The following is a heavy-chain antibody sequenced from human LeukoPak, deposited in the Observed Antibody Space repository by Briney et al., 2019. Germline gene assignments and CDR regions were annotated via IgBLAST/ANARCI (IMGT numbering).Heavy chain of an antibody. D-gene: IGHD4-17*01. J-gene: IGHJ4*02. Sequence: SEALSLTCTVSGVSISSYYWSWIRQPAGKGLEWIGRIYTSGSTNYNPSLKSRVTMSVDTSKNQFSLKLSSVTAADTAVYYCARESRYGDYVKYWGQGTLVTVSS. CDR1: GVSISSYY. CDR3: ARESRYGDYVKY. V-gene: IGHV4-4*07. CDR2: IYTSGST.